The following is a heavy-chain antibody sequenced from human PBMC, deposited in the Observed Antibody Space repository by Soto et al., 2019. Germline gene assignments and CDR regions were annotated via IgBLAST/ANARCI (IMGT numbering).Heavy chain of an antibody. CDR2: IIHCGSI. D-gene: IGHD3-10*01. J-gene: IGHJ4*02. Sequence: SETLSLTCAVYGDSFSGYYWSWIRQPPGKGLEWIGEIIHCGSIYYNPSLKSRVTISVDTSKNQFSLKLSSVTAADTAVYYCARDGSGSYYRFDYWGQGTLVTVSS. V-gene: IGHV4-34*09. CDR3: ARDGSGSYYRFDY. CDR1: GDSFSGYY.